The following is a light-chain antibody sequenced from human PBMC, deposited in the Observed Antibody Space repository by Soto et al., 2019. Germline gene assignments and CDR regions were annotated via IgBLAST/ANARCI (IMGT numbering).Light chain of an antibody. J-gene: IGLJ1*01. CDR2: DIT. CDR3: QSYDSSRRVL. Sequence: QSVLTQPASVSGAPGQRVTISCSGSSSNIGADYYVPWYQQLPGKAPKLMISDITNRPSGVPDRFSGSKSGTSASLAISGLQAEDEADYYCQSYDSSRRVLFGTGTKLTVL. V-gene: IGLV1-40*01. CDR1: SSNIGADYY.